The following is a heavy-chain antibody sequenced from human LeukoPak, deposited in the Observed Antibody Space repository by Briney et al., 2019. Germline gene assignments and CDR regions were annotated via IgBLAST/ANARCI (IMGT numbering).Heavy chain of an antibody. D-gene: IGHD3-16*02. CDR1: GFTFSSYG. V-gene: IGHV3-30*03. CDR3: ASYVWGNYRSFDY. CDR2: ISYDGSNK. J-gene: IGHJ4*02. Sequence: GRSLRLSCAASGFTFSSYGMHWVRQAPGKGLEWVAVISYDGSNKYYADSVKGRFTISRGNSKNTLYLQMNSLRAEDTAVYYCASYVWGNYRSFDYWGQGTLVTVSS.